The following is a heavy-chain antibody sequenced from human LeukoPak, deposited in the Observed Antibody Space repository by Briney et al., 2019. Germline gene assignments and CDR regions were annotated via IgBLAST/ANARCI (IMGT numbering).Heavy chain of an antibody. V-gene: IGHV5-51*01. CDR2: IYPADSDI. CDR1: GYRINNYW. CDR3: ARQEYCSGGSCYTWFDP. Sequence: GESLKISCKGSGYRINNYWIGWVRQMPGKCLEWMGIIYPADSDIRYSPSFQGQVTISADKSISTAYLQWSSLKASDTAMYYCARQEYCSGGSCYTWFDPWGQGTLVIVSS. J-gene: IGHJ5*02. D-gene: IGHD2-15*01.